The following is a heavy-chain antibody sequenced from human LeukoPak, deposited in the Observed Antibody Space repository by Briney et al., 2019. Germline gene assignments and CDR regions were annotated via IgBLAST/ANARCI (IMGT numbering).Heavy chain of an antibody. V-gene: IGHV4-4*02. D-gene: IGHD3-10*01. CDR2: IYHSGST. CDR3: ASGGVSMVRALGEAFDI. J-gene: IGHJ3*02. CDR1: GGSISSSNW. Sequence: SGTLSLTCAVSGGSISSSNWWSWVRRPPGKGLEWIGEIYHSGSTNYNPSLKSRVTISVDKSKNQFSLKLSSVTAADTAVYYCASGGVSMVRALGEAFDIWGQGTMVTVSS.